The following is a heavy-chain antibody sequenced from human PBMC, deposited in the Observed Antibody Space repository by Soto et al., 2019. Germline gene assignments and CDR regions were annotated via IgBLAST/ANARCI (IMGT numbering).Heavy chain of an antibody. D-gene: IGHD3-10*01. CDR3: ARHRFYGSRNYYYGMDV. CDR2: IDPSDSYT. J-gene: IGHJ6*02. CDR1: GGSLSRYW. V-gene: IGHV5-10-1*01. Sequence: GAALKISGERSGGSLSRYWSSWDRQIPVKVLEWMGRIDPSDSYTNYSPSFQGHVTISADKSISTAYLQWSSLKASDTAMYYCARHRFYGSRNYYYGMDVWGQRTTVTVSS.